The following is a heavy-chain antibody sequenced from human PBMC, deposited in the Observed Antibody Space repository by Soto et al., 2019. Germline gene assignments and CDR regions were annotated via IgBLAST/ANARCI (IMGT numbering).Heavy chain of an antibody. V-gene: IGHV3-21*01. J-gene: IGHJ3*02. D-gene: IGHD3-10*01. Sequence: GGSLRLSCAASGFTFSSYSMNWVRQAPGKGLEWVSSISSSSSYIYYADSVKGRFTISRDNAKNSLYLQMNSLRAEDTAVYYCARALRGSKDAFDIWGQGTMVTVSS. CDR3: ARALRGSKDAFDI. CDR1: GFTFSSYS. CDR2: ISSSSSYI.